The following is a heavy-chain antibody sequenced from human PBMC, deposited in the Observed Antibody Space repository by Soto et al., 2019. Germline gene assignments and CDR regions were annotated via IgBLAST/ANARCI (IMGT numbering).Heavy chain of an antibody. CDR1: GGSFSGYY. J-gene: IGHJ5*02. D-gene: IGHD3-22*01. CDR2: INHSGST. V-gene: IGHV4-34*01. CDR3: ARVERYYDSSGYYLGWFDP. Sequence: PSETLSLTCAVYGGSFSGYYLSWIRQPPGKGLEWIGEINHSGSTNYNPSLKSRVTISVDTSKNQFSLKLGSVTAADTAVYYCARVERYYDSSGYYLGWFDPWGQGTLVTVYS.